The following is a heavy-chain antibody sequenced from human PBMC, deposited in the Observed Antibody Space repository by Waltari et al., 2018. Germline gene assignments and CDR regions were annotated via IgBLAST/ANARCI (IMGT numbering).Heavy chain of an antibody. CDR1: GYTFTSYD. J-gene: IGHJ4*02. Sequence: QVQLVQSGAEVKKPGASVKVSCKASGYTFTSYDMHWVRQAPGQRLEGMGWINAGNGNTKYSQKFQGRVTITRDTSASTAYMELSSLRSEDTAVYYCARDNYSNYGEGFDYWGQGTLVTVSS. V-gene: IGHV1-3*01. CDR3: ARDNYSNYGEGFDY. CDR2: INAGNGNT. D-gene: IGHD4-4*01.